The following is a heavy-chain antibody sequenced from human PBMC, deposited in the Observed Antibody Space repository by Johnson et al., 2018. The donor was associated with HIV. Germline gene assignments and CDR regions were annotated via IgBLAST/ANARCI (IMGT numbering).Heavy chain of an antibody. J-gene: IGHJ3*02. CDR1: GFSFGDYG. CDR3: ARDRGDYYDSSGSDAFDI. D-gene: IGHD3-22*01. CDR2: IYSGGST. Sequence: EVQLVESGGDLVQPGRSLRLSCAASGFSFGDYGMHWVRQAPGKGLEWVSVIYSGGSTYYADSVKGRFTISRDNSKNTLYLQMNSLRAEETAVYYCARDRGDYYDSSGSDAFDIWGQGTMVTVSS. V-gene: IGHV3-66*01.